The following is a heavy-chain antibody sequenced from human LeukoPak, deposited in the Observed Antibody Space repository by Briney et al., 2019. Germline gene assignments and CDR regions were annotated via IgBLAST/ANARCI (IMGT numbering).Heavy chain of an antibody. CDR3: ARDPSSGSHIKGY. CDR2: ISSSGSTI. V-gene: IGHV3-11*01. CDR1: GFSFSDYY. J-gene: IGHJ4*02. D-gene: IGHD3-10*01. Sequence: GGSLRLSCAASGFSFSDYYMSWIRQAPGKGLEWVSYISSSGSTIYYADSVKGRFTISRDNAKNSLYLQMNSLRAEDTAVYYCARDPSSGSHIKGYWGQGTLVTVSS.